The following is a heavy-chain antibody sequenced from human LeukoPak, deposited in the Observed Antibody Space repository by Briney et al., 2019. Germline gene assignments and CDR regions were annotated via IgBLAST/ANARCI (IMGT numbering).Heavy chain of an antibody. Sequence: GGSLRLSCAVSGLTFSSSWMDWVRQAPGKGLEWVASINPDGIKRYSADSVKGRFTISRDNARNSLYLQMDSLRVEDTAFYYCARDLAFSRLDYWGQGVLVTVST. CDR2: INPDGIKR. J-gene: IGHJ4*02. CDR1: GLTFSSSW. D-gene: IGHD2/OR15-2a*01. V-gene: IGHV3-7*01. CDR3: ARDLAFSRLDY.